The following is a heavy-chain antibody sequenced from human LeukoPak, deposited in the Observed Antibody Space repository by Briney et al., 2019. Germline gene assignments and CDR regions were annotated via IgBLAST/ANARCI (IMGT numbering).Heavy chain of an antibody. CDR1: GFNFSSYG. CDR2: IRYDGSNK. CDR3: AKVPTLVLGYYFDY. J-gene: IGHJ4*02. D-gene: IGHD2-8*02. Sequence: GGSLRLSCAASGFNFSSYGMHWVRQAAGKGLEWVAFIRYDGSNKYYADSVKGRVTISRDNSKNTLYLQMNSLRAEDTAVYYCAKVPTLVLGYYFDYWGQGTLVTVSS. V-gene: IGHV3-30*02.